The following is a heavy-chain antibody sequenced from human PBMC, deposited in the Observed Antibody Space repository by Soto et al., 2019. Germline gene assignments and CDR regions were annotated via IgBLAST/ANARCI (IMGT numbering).Heavy chain of an antibody. D-gene: IGHD3-10*01. CDR3: ARDFQGNYYYYGMDV. V-gene: IGHV1-3*01. Sequence: QVPLVQSGAEVKKPGASVKVSCKASGYTFTSYAMHWVRQAPGQRLEWMGWINAGNGNTKYSQKFQGRVTITRDTSASTAYMELSSLRSEDTAVYYCARDFQGNYYYYGMDVWGQGTTVTVSS. CDR1: GYTFTSYA. CDR2: INAGNGNT. J-gene: IGHJ6*02.